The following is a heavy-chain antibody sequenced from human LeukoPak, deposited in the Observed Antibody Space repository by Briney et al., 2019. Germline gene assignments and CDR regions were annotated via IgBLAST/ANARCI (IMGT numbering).Heavy chain of an antibody. Sequence: GESLKISCKGSGYSFTSYWIGWVRQMPGKGLEWMGIIYPGDSDTLYSPPFQGQVTISRHNYISTAYLQWSCLKASDTAMYYWASTGENGVWGFDFWGQGTLVTVSS. CDR3: ASTGENGVWGFDF. J-gene: IGHJ4*02. D-gene: IGHD2-8*01. V-gene: IGHV5-51*01. CDR1: GYSFTSYW. CDR2: IYPGDSDT.